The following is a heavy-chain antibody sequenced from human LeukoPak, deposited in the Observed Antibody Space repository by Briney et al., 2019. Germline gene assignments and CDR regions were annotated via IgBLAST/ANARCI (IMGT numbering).Heavy chain of an antibody. CDR3: ARAYYYDSGRVGGYAFDI. CDR2: VDREDGKT. D-gene: IGHD3-22*01. J-gene: IGHJ3*02. V-gene: IGHV1-69-2*01. CDR1: GYTFTDFY. Sequence: ASVKVSCKVSGYTFTDFYMHWVQQAPGKGLEWMGLVDREDGKTIYAEKFQGRVTITADTSTDTVYMELSSLRSEDTAVYYCARAYYYDSGRVGGYAFDIWGQGTMVTVSS.